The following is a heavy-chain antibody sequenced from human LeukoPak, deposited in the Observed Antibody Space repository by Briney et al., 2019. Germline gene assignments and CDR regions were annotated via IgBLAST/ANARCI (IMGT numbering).Heavy chain of an antibody. D-gene: IGHD5-18*01. CDR1: GDSISSYY. V-gene: IGHV4-4*07. CDR3: ARRTDTRGYRRFDY. Sequence: SETLSLTCTVSGDSISSYYWSWIRQPAGKGLEWIGRIYTSGSTNYNPSLKSRVTMSVDMSKNQFSLKLSSVTAADTAVYYCARRTDTRGYRRFDYWGQGTLVTVSS. CDR2: IYTSGST. J-gene: IGHJ4*02.